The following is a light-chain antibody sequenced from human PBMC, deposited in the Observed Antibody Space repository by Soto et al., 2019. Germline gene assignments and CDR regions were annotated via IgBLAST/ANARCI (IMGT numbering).Light chain of an antibody. J-gene: IGKJ1*01. CDR3: QQYNNWPPT. V-gene: IGKV3-15*01. CDR2: GAS. Sequence: ERVMTQSPATLSVSPWERATLSCRASQSVGSNLAWYQQIPGQAPRLLITGASTRATGIPARFSGSGSGTEFTLVISSLQSEDFAVYYCQQYNNWPPTFGQGTKVDIK. CDR1: QSVGSN.